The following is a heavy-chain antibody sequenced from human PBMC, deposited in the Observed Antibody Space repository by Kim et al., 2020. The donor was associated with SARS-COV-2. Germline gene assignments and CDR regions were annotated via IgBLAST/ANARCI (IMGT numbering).Heavy chain of an antibody. CDR3: AKDGLPAGIAVAADNWFDP. J-gene: IGHJ5*02. V-gene: IGHV3-30*02. Sequence: RFTISRDNSKNTLYLQMNSLRAEDTAVYYCAKDGLPAGIAVAADNWFDPWGQGTLVTVSS. D-gene: IGHD6-19*01.